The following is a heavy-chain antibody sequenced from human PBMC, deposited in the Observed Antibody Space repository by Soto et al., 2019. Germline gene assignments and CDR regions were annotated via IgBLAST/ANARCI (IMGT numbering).Heavy chain of an antibody. D-gene: IGHD3-10*01. CDR1: VGSIASGNSYS. CDR2: ISHTGST. J-gene: IGHJ5*02. V-gene: IGHV4-30-2*01. Sequence: TLSLTCAVSVGSIASGNSYSWSWIRQPPGKGLEWIGSISHTGSTSYNPSLKSRLTMSVDKSKNQFSLRLSPVTAADMAVYYCARAVAPYFGTWFDPWGQGILVTVSS. CDR3: ARAVAPYFGTWFDP.